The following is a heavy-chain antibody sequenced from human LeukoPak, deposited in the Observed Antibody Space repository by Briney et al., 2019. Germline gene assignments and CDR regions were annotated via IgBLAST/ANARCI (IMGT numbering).Heavy chain of an antibody. CDR2: IIPILGIA. CDR3: ARVHDILTGYFDDAFDI. Sequence: SVKVSCKASGGTFSSYAISWVRQAPGQGLEWIGRIIPILGIANYAQEFQGRVTITADKSTSTAYMELSSLRSEDTAVYYCARVHDILTGYFDDAFDIWGQGTMVTVSS. J-gene: IGHJ3*02. CDR1: GGTFSSYA. D-gene: IGHD3-9*01. V-gene: IGHV1-69*04.